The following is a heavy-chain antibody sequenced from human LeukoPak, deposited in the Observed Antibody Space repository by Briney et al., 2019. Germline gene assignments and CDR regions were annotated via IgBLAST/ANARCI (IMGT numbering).Heavy chain of an antibody. D-gene: IGHD3-22*01. CDR3: AKDISGYYEYYFDY. CDR2: ISWNSGSI. V-gene: IGHV3-9*01. Sequence: GGSLRLSCAASGFTFDDYAMHWVRQAPGKGLEWVSGISWNSGSIGYADSVKGRFTISRDNAKNSLYLQMNSLRAEDTALYYCAKDISGYYEYYFDYWGQGTLVTVSS. J-gene: IGHJ4*02. CDR1: GFTFDDYA.